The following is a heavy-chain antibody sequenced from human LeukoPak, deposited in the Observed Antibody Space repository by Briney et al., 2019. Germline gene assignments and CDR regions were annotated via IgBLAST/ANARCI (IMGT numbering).Heavy chain of an antibody. CDR1: GCTFSSYA. J-gene: IGHJ6*02. Sequence: SVKVSCKASGCTFSSYAISWVRQAPGQGLEWMGRIIPILGIANYAQKFQGRVTITADKSTSTAYMELSSLRSEDTAVYYCARVHDRGYGMDVWGQGTTVTVSS. D-gene: IGHD1-1*01. CDR3: ARVHDRGYGMDV. CDR2: IIPILGIA. V-gene: IGHV1-69*04.